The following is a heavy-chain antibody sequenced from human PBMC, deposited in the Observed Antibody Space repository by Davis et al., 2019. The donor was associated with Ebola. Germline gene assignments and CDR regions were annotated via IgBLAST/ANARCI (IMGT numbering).Heavy chain of an antibody. CDR3: ARESGVLYYYYYGMDV. V-gene: IGHV4-34*01. CDR1: GGSLSGYS. Sequence: SETLSLTCGVYGGSLSGYSWNWIRLSPGKGLEWIGEINYSGSTNYNPSLKSRVTISVDTSKNQFSLKLSSVTAADTAVYYCARESGVLYYYYYGMDVWGQGTTVTVSS. J-gene: IGHJ6*02. CDR2: INYSGST. D-gene: IGHD3-3*01.